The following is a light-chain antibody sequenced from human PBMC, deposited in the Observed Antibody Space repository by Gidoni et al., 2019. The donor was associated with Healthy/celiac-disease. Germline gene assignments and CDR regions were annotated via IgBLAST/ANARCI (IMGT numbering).Light chain of an antibody. Sequence: QDALTQPASGSGSPGQSITSPCTGTSSDVGGNKYVSWYQQHPGKAPKLMIYDVSNRPSGVSNRFSGSKSGHTASLTISGLQAEDEADYYCSSYTSSSTLTFGGGTKLTVL. CDR2: DVS. CDR3: SSYTSSSTLT. CDR1: SSDVGGNKY. J-gene: IGLJ2*01. V-gene: IGLV2-14*01.